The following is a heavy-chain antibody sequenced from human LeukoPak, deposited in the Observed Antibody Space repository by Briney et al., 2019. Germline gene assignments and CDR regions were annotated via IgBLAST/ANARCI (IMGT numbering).Heavy chain of an antibody. D-gene: IGHD3-10*01. CDR2: ISGSGGST. CDR3: AKDPRLLWFGESANFDY. Sequence: GGSLRLSCAASGFTFSSYAMSWVRQAPGKGLEWVSAISGSGGSTYYADSVKGRLTISRDNSKNTLYLQMNSLRAEDTAVYYCAKDPRLLWFGESANFDYWGQGTLVTVSS. J-gene: IGHJ4*02. V-gene: IGHV3-23*01. CDR1: GFTFSSYA.